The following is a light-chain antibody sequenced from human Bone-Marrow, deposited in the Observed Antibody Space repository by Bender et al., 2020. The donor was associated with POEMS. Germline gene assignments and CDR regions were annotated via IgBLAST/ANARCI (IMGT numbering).Light chain of an antibody. J-gene: IGLJ2*01. V-gene: IGLV2-14*02. CDR3: SSFTSSSVPL. CDR2: AVT. CDR1: SSDVGSYNL. Sequence: QSALTQPASVSGSPGQSITISCTGTSSDVGSYNLVSWYQQHPGKAPKLMIYAVTKRPSGVSNRFSGSKSGNTASLTISGLQAEDEAEYWCSSFTSSSVPLFGGGTKLTVL.